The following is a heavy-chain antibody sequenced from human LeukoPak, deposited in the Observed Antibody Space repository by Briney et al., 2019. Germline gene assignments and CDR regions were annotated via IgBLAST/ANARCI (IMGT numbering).Heavy chain of an antibody. V-gene: IGHV1-2*02. CDR1: GYTFSGYY. CDR2: INPNSGGT. CDR3: ARFNYESSGYLDD. Sequence: GASVKVSCKASGYTFSGYYIHWVRQAPGQGLECMGWINPNSGGTNYAQKFRGRVTMTRDTSISTAYMELSRLRSDDTAVYYCARFNYESSGYLDDWGQGTLVIVSS. J-gene: IGHJ4*02. D-gene: IGHD3-22*01.